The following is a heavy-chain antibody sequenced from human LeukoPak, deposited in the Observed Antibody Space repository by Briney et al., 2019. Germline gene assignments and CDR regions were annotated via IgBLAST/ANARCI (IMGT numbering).Heavy chain of an antibody. CDR3: ARNGGNSDFDY. V-gene: IGHV4-4*02. CDR2: IYYSGAT. J-gene: IGHJ4*02. CDR1: GGSISSSSSNC. D-gene: IGHD4-23*01. Sequence: SETLSLTCAVSGGSISSSSSNCWTWVRQPPGKGLEWIGEIYYSGATNYNPSLKSRVTMLLDKSKNQFSLKLNSVTAADTAVYYCARNGGNSDFDYWGRGTLVTVSS.